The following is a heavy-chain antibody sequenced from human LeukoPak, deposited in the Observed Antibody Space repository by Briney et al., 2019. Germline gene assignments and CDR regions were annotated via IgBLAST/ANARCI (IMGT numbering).Heavy chain of an antibody. CDR3: AKDEGVWYQLPYYYGSGILPDY. J-gene: IGHJ4*02. CDR2: ISCGGSNK. Sequence: GGSHTLSSAHSGFTCRRYDMHCLREAQDKGLEGGAVISCGGSNKYYADSVKGRFTISRDNYKNTLFLQKNSLSAQDTDVYYFAKDEGVWYQLPYYYGSGILPDYWGQGTLVTVSS. CDR1: GFTCRRYD. D-gene: IGHD3-10*01. V-gene: IGHV3-30*18.